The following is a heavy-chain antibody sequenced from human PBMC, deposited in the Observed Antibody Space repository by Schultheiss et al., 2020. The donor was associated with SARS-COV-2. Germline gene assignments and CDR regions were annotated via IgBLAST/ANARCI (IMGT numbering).Heavy chain of an antibody. J-gene: IGHJ6*02. D-gene: IGHD1-1*01. CDR2: INPNSGGT. Sequence: ASVKVSCKASGYTFTGYYMHWVRQAPGQRLEWMGWINPNSGGTNYAQKFQGRVTMTRDTSISTAYMELSRLRSDDTAVYYCAREGPYNWNDVSPYYYYGMDVWGQGTTVTVSS. CDR1: GYTFTGYY. V-gene: IGHV1-2*02. CDR3: AREGPYNWNDVSPYYYYGMDV.